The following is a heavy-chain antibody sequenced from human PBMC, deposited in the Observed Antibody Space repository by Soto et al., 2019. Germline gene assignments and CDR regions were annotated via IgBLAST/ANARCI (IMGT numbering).Heavy chain of an antibody. J-gene: IGHJ3*02. CDR3: AKKEPYYDLWSDHKGVFDI. CDR1: GFTFNNYA. D-gene: IGHD3-3*01. V-gene: IGHV3-23*01. Sequence: GGSLRLSCAASGFTFNNYAINWVRQAPGKGLEWVSGISGSGGATSYTDSVRGRFTITRDNSKNTVYLQLNSLRVEDTAVYFCAKKEPYYDLWSDHKGVFDIWGQGTMVT. CDR2: ISGSGGAT.